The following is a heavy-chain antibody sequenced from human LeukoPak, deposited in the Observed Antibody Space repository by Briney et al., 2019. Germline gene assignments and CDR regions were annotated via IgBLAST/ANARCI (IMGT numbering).Heavy chain of an antibody. Sequence: ASVKVSCKASGYTFTNYAINWVRQAPGQGLEWMGWITTDTGDPTYAQGFTGRFVFSLDISVRTAYLRLTSLRADDTAMYYCARDDAKLDFWGKGTLVTISS. CDR3: ARDDAKLDF. V-gene: IGHV7-4-1*02. CDR2: ITTDTGDP. J-gene: IGHJ4*02. CDR1: GYTFTNYA.